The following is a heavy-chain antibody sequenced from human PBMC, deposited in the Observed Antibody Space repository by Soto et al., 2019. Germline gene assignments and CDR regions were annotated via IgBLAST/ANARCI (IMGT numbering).Heavy chain of an antibody. CDR2: IIPILGIA. CDR3: ASLMYYYGSGSYPYAFDI. Sequence: ASVKVSCKASGGTFSSYTISWVRQAPGQGLEWMGRIIPILGIANYAQKFQGRVTITADKSTSPAYMELGSLRSEDTAVYYCASLMYYYGSGSYPYAFDIWGQGTMVTVSS. D-gene: IGHD3-10*01. J-gene: IGHJ3*02. CDR1: GGTFSSYT. V-gene: IGHV1-69*02.